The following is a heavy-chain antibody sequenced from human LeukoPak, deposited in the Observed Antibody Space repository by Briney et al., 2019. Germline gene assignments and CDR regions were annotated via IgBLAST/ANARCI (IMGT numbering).Heavy chain of an antibody. Sequence: GASVKVSCKASGYTLTGYYMHWVRQAPGQGLEWMGWINPNSGGTNYAQKFQGRVTMTRDTSISTAYMELSRLRSDDTAVYYCARERYYGSGSYYNRNWFDPWGQGTLVTVSS. CDR2: INPNSGGT. J-gene: IGHJ5*02. CDR3: ARERYYGSGSYYNRNWFDP. V-gene: IGHV1-2*02. D-gene: IGHD3-10*01. CDR1: GYTLTGYY.